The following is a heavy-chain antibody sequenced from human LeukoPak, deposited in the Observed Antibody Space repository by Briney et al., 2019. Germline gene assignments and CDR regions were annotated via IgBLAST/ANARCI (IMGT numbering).Heavy chain of an antibody. D-gene: IGHD1-7*01. V-gene: IGHV3-33*06. CDR1: GFNFSSHG. J-gene: IGHJ4*02. CDR3: AKDKVTGTTWGTNFDY. CDR2: IWYDGSNK. Sequence: QPGRSLRLSCAASGFNFSSHGIHWVRQAPGKGLEWVAVIWYDGSNKYYADSVKGRFTISRDNSKNTLYLQMNSLRAEDTAVYYCAKDKVTGTTWGTNFDYWGQGTLVTVSS.